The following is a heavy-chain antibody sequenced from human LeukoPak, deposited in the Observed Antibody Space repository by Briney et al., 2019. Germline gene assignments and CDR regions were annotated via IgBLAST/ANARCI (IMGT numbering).Heavy chain of an antibody. V-gene: IGHV3-15*01. CDR2: IKSKTDGGTT. CDR1: GFTFSNAW. Sequence: GGSLRLSCAASGFTFSNAWMSWVRQAPRKGLEWVGRIKSKTDGGTTDYAAPVKGRFTISRDDSKNTLYLQMNSLKTEDTAVYYCTTEDIVVVPAAFEPLWGQGTLVTVSS. J-gene: IGHJ4*02. D-gene: IGHD2-2*01. CDR3: TTEDIVVVPAAFEPL.